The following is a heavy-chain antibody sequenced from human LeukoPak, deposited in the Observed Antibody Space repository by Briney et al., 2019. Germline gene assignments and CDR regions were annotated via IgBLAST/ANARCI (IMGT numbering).Heavy chain of an antibody. D-gene: IGHD2-2*01. V-gene: IGHV3-23*01. Sequence: GGSLRLSCGASGFTFSSYAMSWVRQAPGKGLEWVSAISGSGGSTYYADSVKGRFTISRDNSKNTLYLQMNSLRAEDTAVYYCAKAVGAAAMIYGENYWGQGTLVTVSS. J-gene: IGHJ4*02. CDR1: GFTFSSYA. CDR2: ISGSGGST. CDR3: AKAVGAAAMIYGENY.